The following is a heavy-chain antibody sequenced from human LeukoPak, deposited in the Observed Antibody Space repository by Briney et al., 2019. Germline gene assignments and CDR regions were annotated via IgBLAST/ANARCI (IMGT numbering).Heavy chain of an antibody. Sequence: SETLSLTCTVSGGSISSYYWSWIRQPPGKGLEWIGYIYYSGSTNYNPSLKSRVTISVDTSKNQFSLKLSSVTAADTAVYYCARRSDWFDPWGQGTLVTVSS. CDR1: GGSISSYY. V-gene: IGHV4-59*08. CDR2: IYYSGST. CDR3: ARRSDWFDP. J-gene: IGHJ5*02.